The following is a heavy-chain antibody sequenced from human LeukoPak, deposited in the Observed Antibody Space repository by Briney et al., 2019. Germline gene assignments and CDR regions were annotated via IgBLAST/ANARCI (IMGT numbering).Heavy chain of an antibody. CDR2: IYYSGST. V-gene: IGHV4-59*01. D-gene: IGHD5-24*01. CDR3: ARDLSSRDGYNPFAY. CDR1: GGSTSSYY. Sequence: SETLSLTCTVSGGSTSSYYWSWIRQPPGKGLEWIGYIYYSGSTNYNPSLKSRVTISVDTSKNQFSLKLNSVTAADTAVYYCARDLSSRDGYNPFAYWGQGTLVTVSS. J-gene: IGHJ4*02.